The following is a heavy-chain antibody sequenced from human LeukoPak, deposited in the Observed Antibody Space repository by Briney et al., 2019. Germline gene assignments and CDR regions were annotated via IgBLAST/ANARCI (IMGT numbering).Heavy chain of an antibody. Sequence: SETLSLTCAVYGGSFSGYYWSWIRQPPGKGLEWIGEINHSGSTNYNPSLKRRVTISVDTSKNHFSLKLSSVTAADTAVYYCAREGGDLTPYWYFDLWGRGTLVTVSS. CDR1: GGSFSGYY. CDR3: AREGGDLTPYWYFDL. CDR2: INHSGST. J-gene: IGHJ2*01. D-gene: IGHD4-23*01. V-gene: IGHV4-34*01.